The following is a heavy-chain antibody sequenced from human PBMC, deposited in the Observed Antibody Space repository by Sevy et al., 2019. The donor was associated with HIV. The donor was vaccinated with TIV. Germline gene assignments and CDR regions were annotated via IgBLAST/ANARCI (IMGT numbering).Heavy chain of an antibody. J-gene: IGHJ4*02. V-gene: IGHV3-30-3*01. Sequence: GGSLRLSCAASGFTFSSYAMHWVHQAPGKGLEWVAVISYDGSNKYYADSVKGRFTISRDNSKNTLYLQMNSLGAEDTAVYYCARTDYYDSSGYTNWGQGTLVTVSS. CDR1: GFTFSSYA. D-gene: IGHD3-22*01. CDR2: ISYDGSNK. CDR3: ARTDYYDSSGYTN.